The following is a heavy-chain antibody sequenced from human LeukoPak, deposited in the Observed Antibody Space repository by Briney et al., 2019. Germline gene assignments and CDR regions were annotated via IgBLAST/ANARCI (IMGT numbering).Heavy chain of an antibody. Sequence: PSETLSLTCTVSGGSISSGSYYWSWIRQPPGKGLEWIGYIYYSGSTNYNPSLKSRVTISVDTSKNQFSLKLSSVTAADTAVYYCARVDFWSGYLESYYFDYWGQGTLVTVSS. J-gene: IGHJ4*02. CDR2: IYYSGST. V-gene: IGHV4-61*01. CDR1: GGSISSGSYY. CDR3: ARVDFWSGYLESYYFDY. D-gene: IGHD3-3*01.